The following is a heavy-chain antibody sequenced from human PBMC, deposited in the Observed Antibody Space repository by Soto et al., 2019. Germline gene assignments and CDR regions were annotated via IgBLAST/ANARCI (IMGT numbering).Heavy chain of an antibody. D-gene: IGHD5-18*01. CDR2: INHSGST. CDR3: ARAKGYSYGYVGWFDP. J-gene: IGHJ5*02. Sequence: TSETLSLTCAVYGGSFSGYYWSWIRQPPGKGLEWIGEINHSGSTNYNPSLKSRVTISVDTSKNQFSLKLSSVTAADTAVYYCARAKGYSYGYVGWFDPWGQGTLVTVSS. CDR1: GGSFSGYY. V-gene: IGHV4-34*01.